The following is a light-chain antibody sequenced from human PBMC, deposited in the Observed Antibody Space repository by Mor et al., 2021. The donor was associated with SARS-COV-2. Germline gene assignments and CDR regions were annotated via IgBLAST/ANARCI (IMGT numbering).Light chain of an antibody. Sequence: LMIYEVTQRPPGVPGRFSGSQSDNTASLTVAGLQAEDEADYYCISHAGPRGVLFGGGTRLTVL. J-gene: IGLJ3*02. CDR3: ISHAGPRGVL. CDR2: EVT. V-gene: IGLV2-8*01.